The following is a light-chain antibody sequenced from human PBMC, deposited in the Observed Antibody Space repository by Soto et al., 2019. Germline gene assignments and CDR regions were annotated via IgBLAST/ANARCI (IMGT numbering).Light chain of an antibody. CDR3: SLYTTTATVV. V-gene: IGLV2-14*01. J-gene: IGLJ3*02. CDR2: ENS. CDR1: SRDIGRYNY. Sequence: QSALTQPASVSGSPGQSITISCTGTSRDIGRYNYVSWYQQYPGNAPQLIIYENSDRPSGVSNRFSGSRSGDTASLTISGLQAEDEADYYCSLYTTTATVVFGGGTKLTVL.